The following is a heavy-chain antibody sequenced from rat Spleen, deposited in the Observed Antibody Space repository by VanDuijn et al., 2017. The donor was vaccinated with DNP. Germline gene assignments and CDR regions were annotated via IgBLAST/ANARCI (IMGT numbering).Heavy chain of an antibody. CDR1: GFTFSDYN. CDR3: ARQRNMVMSH. Sequence: EVQLVESGGGLVQPGRSLKLSCAASGFTFSDYNMAWVRQAPKKGLEWVATISASGGSTYYGDSVKGRFTFSRDNAKSTLYLQMNSLRSEDTATYYCARQRNMVMSHWGQGVMVTVSS. D-gene: IGHD1-1*01. V-gene: IGHV5-22*01. J-gene: IGHJ2*01. CDR2: ISASGGST.